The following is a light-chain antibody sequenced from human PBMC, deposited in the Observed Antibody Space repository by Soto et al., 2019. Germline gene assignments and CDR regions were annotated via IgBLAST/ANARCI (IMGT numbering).Light chain of an antibody. V-gene: IGLV2-23*01. J-gene: IGLJ1*01. CDR2: EGI. CDR3: CSYVGATTYV. CDR1: SSTVGGFNV. Sequence: QSALTHPASVSGSPGQSITISCTGTSSTVGGFNVVSWYQQHPGKAPKVIIYEGIKRPSGISNRFSGSNSGSTASLTISGLQAEDEADYYCCSYVGATTYVFGNGTKV.